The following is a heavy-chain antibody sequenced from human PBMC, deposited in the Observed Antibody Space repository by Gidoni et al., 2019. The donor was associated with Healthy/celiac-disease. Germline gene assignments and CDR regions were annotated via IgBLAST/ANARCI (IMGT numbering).Heavy chain of an antibody. V-gene: IGHV4-4*07. CDR2: IYTSGIT. CDR1: GGSISSYY. CDR3: ARDLSSYYGSLNWFDP. Sequence: QVQLQESGPGLVKPSETLSLTCTVSGGSISSYYWSWIRQPAGKGLEWIGRIYTSGITNYNPSLKSRVTMSVDTSKNQFSLKLSSVTAADTAVYYCARDLSSYYGSLNWFDPWGQGTLVTVSS. D-gene: IGHD3-10*01. J-gene: IGHJ5*02.